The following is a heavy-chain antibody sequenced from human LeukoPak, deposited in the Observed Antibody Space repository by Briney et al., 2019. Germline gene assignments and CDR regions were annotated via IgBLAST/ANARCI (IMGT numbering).Heavy chain of an antibody. Sequence: GGSLRLSCAASGLTLSTYAMSWVRQAPGKGLEWVSAISGGGGSTYYADSVKGRFITSRDNSKNTLYLQMNSLRAEDTAVYYCAKDKIVVAGNFDYWGQGTLVTVSS. CDR3: AKDKIVVAGNFDY. CDR2: ISGGGGST. CDR1: GLTLSTYA. D-gene: IGHD3-22*01. J-gene: IGHJ4*02. V-gene: IGHV3-23*01.